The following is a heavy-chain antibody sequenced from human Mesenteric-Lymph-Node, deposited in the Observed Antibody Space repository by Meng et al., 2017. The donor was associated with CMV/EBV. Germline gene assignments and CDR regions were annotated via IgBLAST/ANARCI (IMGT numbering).Heavy chain of an antibody. Sequence: YGGSFSGYDRSWIRQPPGKGLEWIGEINHSGSTNYNPSLKSRVTISVDTSKNQFSLKLSSVTAADTAVYYCARGRRSYYGSGSHFDYWGQGTLVTVSS. J-gene: IGHJ4*02. CDR2: INHSGST. D-gene: IGHD3-10*01. V-gene: IGHV4-34*01. CDR3: ARGRRSYYGSGSHFDY. CDR1: GGSFSGYD.